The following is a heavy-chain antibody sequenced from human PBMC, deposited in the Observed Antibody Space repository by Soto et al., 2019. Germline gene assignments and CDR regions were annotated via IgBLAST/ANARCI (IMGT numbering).Heavy chain of an antibody. CDR2: INSDGSST. V-gene: IGHV3-74*01. Sequence: GGSLRLSCAASGFTFSSYWMHWVRQAPGKGLVWVSRINSDGSSTSYADSVKGRFTISRDNAKNTLYLQMNSLRAEDTAVYYCAREALIGYSYGYFDYWGQGTLVTVSS. J-gene: IGHJ4*02. CDR1: GFTFSSYW. D-gene: IGHD5-18*01. CDR3: AREALIGYSYGYFDY.